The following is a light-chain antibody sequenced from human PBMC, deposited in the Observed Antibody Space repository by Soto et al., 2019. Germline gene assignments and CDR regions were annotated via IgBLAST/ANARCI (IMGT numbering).Light chain of an antibody. CDR2: WAS. Sequence: DIVMIQSPDSMAVSLGERATINCKSSQSVLYSSNNKYYLAWYQQKPGQPPKLLIYWASTRESGVPVRFSGGGSGTDFTLTISSLQAEDVAVYYCQQYYSPWTFGQGTKVEIK. CDR1: QSVLYSSNNKYY. J-gene: IGKJ1*01. V-gene: IGKV4-1*01. CDR3: QQYYSPWT.